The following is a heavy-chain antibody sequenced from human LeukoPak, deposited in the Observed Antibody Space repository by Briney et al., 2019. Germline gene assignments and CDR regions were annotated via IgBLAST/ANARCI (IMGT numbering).Heavy chain of an antibody. Sequence: GASLKISCQGSGYSFATYWIGWVRQMPGKGLEWMGIIYPPDSDAKYSPSFQGLVTISADKSINTAYLQWKSLKASDTAMYYCARLSDYGFNWFDPWGQGTLVTVSS. D-gene: IGHD3-3*01. V-gene: IGHV5-51*01. J-gene: IGHJ5*02. CDR3: ARLSDYGFNWFDP. CDR2: IYPPDSDA. CDR1: GYSFATYW.